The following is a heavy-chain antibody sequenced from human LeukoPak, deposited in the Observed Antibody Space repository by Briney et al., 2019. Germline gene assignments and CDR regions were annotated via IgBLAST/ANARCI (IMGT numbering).Heavy chain of an antibody. J-gene: IGHJ4*02. D-gene: IGHD3-10*01. CDR1: GFTFSSYS. Sequence: GGSLRLSCAASGFTFSSYSMNWVRQAPGKGLEWVSSISSSSSNIYYADSVRGRFTISRDNAKNSLYLQMNSLRADDTAVYYCARASGGVLWFGELGGQGTLVTVSS. V-gene: IGHV3-21*01. CDR3: ARASGGVLWFGEL. CDR2: ISSSSSNI.